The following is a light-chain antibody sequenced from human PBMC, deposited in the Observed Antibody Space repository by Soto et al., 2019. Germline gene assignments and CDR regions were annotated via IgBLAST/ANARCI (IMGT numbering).Light chain of an antibody. J-gene: IGKJ1*01. CDR2: DAS. Sequence: DIQMTQSPSTLSASAGDRVTITCRARQTISIWLAWYQQKPGKAPKLLIYDASILESGVPSRFSGSGSGTEFTLTISSLQPDDFATYYCQQYNSYRTFGQGTKVEIK. V-gene: IGKV1-5*01. CDR1: QTISIW. CDR3: QQYNSYRT.